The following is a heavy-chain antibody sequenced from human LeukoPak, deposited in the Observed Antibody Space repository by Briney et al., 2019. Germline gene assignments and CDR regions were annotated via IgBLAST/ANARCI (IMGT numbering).Heavy chain of an antibody. D-gene: IGHD5-18*01. J-gene: IGHJ5*02. CDR2: IYHSGST. CDR3: ARLYVDTAMAILDP. CDR1: GYSISSGYY. Sequence: SETLSLTCTVSGYSISSGYYWGWILQPPGKGLEWIVSIYHSGSTYYNPPLKSRVTISVDTSKNQFSLKLSSVTAADTAVYYCARLYVDTAMAILDPWGQGTLVTVSS. V-gene: IGHV4-38-2*02.